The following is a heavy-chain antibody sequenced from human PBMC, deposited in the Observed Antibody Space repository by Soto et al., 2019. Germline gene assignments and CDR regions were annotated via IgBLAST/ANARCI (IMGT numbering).Heavy chain of an antibody. V-gene: IGHV4-34*01. CDR1: GWSFSGYY. J-gene: IGHJ5*02. Sequence: SETLSLTCAVYGWSFSGYYWSWFRQPPGKGLEWIGEINHSGNTNYKPSLKSRVTISVDTSKNQFSLKLSSVTAADTAVYYCARGSGITMVRGVITWFDRWGQGKLVTVAS. D-gene: IGHD3-10*01. CDR3: ARGSGITMVRGVITWFDR. CDR2: INHSGNT.